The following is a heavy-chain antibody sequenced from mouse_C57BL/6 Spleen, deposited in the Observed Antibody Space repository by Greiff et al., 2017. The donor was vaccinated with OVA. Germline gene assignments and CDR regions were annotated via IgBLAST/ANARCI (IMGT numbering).Heavy chain of an antibody. CDR1: GYTFTSYW. D-gene: IGHD1-1*01. Sequence: QVQLQQPGAELVKPGASVKMSCKASGYTFTSYWITWVKQRPGQGLEWIGDIYPGSGSTNYNEKFKSKATLTVDTSSSTAYMQLSSLTSEDSAVYYGARYSIYDYGRYYFDYWGQGTTLTVSS. V-gene: IGHV1-55*01. J-gene: IGHJ2*01. CDR2: IYPGSGST. CDR3: ARYSIYDYGRYYFDY.